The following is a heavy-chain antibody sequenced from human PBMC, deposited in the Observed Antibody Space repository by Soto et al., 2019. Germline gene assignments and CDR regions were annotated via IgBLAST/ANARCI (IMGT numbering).Heavy chain of an antibody. D-gene: IGHD4-4*01. V-gene: IGHV4-4*02. CDR2: AYHNGLT. Sequence: SETLSLTCAVSGDSVTSNVWWSWVRQPPGKGLEWIGEAYHNGLTDYNPSLKSRVTMSVDTSKNEFSLKLTSLTAADTAIYYCARDATVPGESDRFDYWGQGTLVTVSS. J-gene: IGHJ4*02. CDR3: ARDATVPGESDRFDY. CDR1: GDSVTSNVW.